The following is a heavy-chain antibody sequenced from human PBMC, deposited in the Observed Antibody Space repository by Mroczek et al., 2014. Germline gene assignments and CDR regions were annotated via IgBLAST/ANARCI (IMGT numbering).Heavy chain of an antibody. V-gene: IGHV1-8*01. Sequence: QVQLVQSGAEVKKPGASVKVSCKASGYTFTSYDINWVRQATGQGLEWMGWMNPNSGNTGYAQKFQGRVTMTRNTSISTAYMELSSLRSEDTAVYYCARGRSLDIVVVPAAFNWFDPWGQGTLVTVSS. D-gene: IGHD2-2*03. CDR3: ARGRSLDIVVVPAAFNWFDP. J-gene: IGHJ5*02. CDR1: GYTFTSYD. CDR2: MNPNSGNT.